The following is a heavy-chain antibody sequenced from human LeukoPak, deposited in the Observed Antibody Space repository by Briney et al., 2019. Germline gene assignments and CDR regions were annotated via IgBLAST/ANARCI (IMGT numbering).Heavy chain of an antibody. J-gene: IGHJ5*02. CDR2: ISAYNGNT. V-gene: IGHV1-18*01. CDR3: ASDADCSSTSCYQNWFDP. Sequence: ASVKVSCKASGYTFTSYGISWVRQAPGQGLEWMGWISAYNGNTNYAQKLQGRVTMTTDTSTSTAYMELRSLRSDDTAVYYCASDADCSSTSCYQNWFDPWGQGTLVTLSS. D-gene: IGHD2-2*01. CDR1: GYTFTSYG.